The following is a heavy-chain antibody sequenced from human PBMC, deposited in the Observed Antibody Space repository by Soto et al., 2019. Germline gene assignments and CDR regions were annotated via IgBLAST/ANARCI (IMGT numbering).Heavy chain of an antibody. CDR3: ARRYCSSASCPRNSYGMDV. D-gene: IGHD2-2*01. Sequence: PGESLKISCKGSGYSFTSYWISWVRQMPGKGLEWMGRIDPSDSYTNYSPSFQGHVTISADKSISTAYLQWSSLKASDTAMYYCARRYCSSASCPRNSYGMDVWGQGTTVTVSS. J-gene: IGHJ6*02. CDR1: GYSFTSYW. V-gene: IGHV5-10-1*01. CDR2: IDPSDSYT.